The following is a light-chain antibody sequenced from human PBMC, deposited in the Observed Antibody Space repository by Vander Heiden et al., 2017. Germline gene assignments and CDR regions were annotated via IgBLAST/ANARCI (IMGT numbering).Light chain of an antibody. J-gene: IGKJ2*02. CDR2: LAS. CDR1: QSVVYNCNNNNY. CDR3: QQYYRTPRT. Sequence: DMVMTQSPDSLAVSLGDSANLNCKYSQSVVYNCNNNNYLAWYQQKPGQPPKLLIYLASTRESGVPDRFSGSGSGTDFTLTISSLQAEDVAVYYCQQYYRTPRTFGQGTKLEIK. V-gene: IGKV4-1*01.